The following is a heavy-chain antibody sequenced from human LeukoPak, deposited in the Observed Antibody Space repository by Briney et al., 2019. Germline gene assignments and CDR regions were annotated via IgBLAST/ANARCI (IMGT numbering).Heavy chain of an antibody. V-gene: IGHV3-74*01. J-gene: IGHJ4*02. Sequence: PGGSLRLSCAASGFTFSSYWMHWVRQAPGKGLVWVSRINSDGSSTSYADSVKGRFTISRDNAKNTLYLQMNSLRAEDTAVYYCARDSTIFGVVIMNFDYWGQGTLVTVSS. CDR2: INSDGSST. D-gene: IGHD3-3*01. CDR1: GFTFSSYW. CDR3: ARDSTIFGVVIMNFDY.